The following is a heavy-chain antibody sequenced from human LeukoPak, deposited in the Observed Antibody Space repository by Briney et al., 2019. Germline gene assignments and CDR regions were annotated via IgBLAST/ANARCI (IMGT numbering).Heavy chain of an antibody. V-gene: IGHV4-39*01. J-gene: IGHJ6*03. CDR1: RGSIASSDYY. D-gene: IGHD2-15*01. CDR2: IYYSGSA. Sequence: SETLSLTCTVSRGSIASSDYYWGWIRQSPGRGLEWIGSIYYSGSAYYSPSLKSRVTLSVDTSKSQFSLRLGSVTAADTSIYYCARLVTGFCSGARCYSDHYYFYMDVWAKGTTVTVSS. CDR3: ARLVTGFCSGARCYSDHYYFYMDV.